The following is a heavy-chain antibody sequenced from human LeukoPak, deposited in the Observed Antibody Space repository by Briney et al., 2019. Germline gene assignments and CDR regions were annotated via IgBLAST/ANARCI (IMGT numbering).Heavy chain of an antibody. CDR2: INAGNGNT. CDR3: ARGEEVLRFGESRGQGMDV. V-gene: IGHV1-3*01. D-gene: IGHD3-10*01. J-gene: IGHJ6*04. CDR1: GYTFTSYA. Sequence: ASVKVSCKASGYTFTSYAMHWVRQAPGQRLEWMGWINAGNGNTKYSQKFQGRVTITRDTSASTAYMELSSLRSEDTAVYYCARGEEVLRFGESRGQGMDVWGKGTTVTVSS.